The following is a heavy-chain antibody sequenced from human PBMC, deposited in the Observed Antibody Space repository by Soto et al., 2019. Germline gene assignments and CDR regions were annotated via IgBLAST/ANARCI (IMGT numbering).Heavy chain of an antibody. J-gene: IGHJ4*02. CDR3: VVWGSYRYRTFDY. Sequence: QVQLQESGPGLVKPSQTLSLTCTVSGGSISSGGYYWSWIRQHPGKGLEWIGYIYYSGSTYYNPSLKSRFTISVDTSKNQFSLKLSSVTAADTAVYYCVVWGSYRYRTFDYWGQGTLVTVSS. D-gene: IGHD3-16*02. CDR1: GGSISSGGYY. V-gene: IGHV4-31*03. CDR2: IYYSGST.